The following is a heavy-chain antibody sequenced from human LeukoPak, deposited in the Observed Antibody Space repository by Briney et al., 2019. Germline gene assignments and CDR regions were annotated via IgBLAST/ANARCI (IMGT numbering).Heavy chain of an antibody. CDR2: ISGSGGST. V-gene: IGHV3-23*01. CDR3: AKKTGRDNYYYYGMDV. CDR1: GFTFSSYA. Sequence: AGTLTLSCAASGFTFSSYARSWVRQAPGKGLEWVSAISGSGGSTYYADSVKGRITISRDNSKNTLYLQTNSRRAEDTAVYYCAKKTGRDNYYYYGMDVWGQGTTVTVSS. J-gene: IGHJ6*02.